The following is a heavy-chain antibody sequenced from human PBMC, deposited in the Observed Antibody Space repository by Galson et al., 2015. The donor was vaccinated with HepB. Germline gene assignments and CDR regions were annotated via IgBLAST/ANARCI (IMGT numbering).Heavy chain of an antibody. V-gene: IGHV3-30*04. Sequence: SLRLSCAASGFTFSSYAMHWVRQAPGKGLEWVAVISYDGSNKYYADSVKGRFTISRDNSKNTLYLQMNSLRAEDTAVYYCARAWDIVVVVAATMVDYWGQVTLVTVSS. D-gene: IGHD2-15*01. CDR3: ARAWDIVVVVAATMVDY. J-gene: IGHJ4*02. CDR2: ISYDGSNK. CDR1: GFTFSSYA.